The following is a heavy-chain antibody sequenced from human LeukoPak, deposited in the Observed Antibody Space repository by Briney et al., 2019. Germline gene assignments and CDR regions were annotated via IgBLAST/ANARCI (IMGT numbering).Heavy chain of an antibody. D-gene: IGHD4-17*01. J-gene: IGHJ4*02. V-gene: IGHV3-7*01. CDR2: IKQDGSEK. CDR1: GFTFSSSW. Sequence: GGSLRLSCAVSGFTFSSSWMSWVRQAPGKGLEWVANIKQDGSEKYYVDSVKGRFTISRDNAKNSLYLQMNSLRAEDSAVYYCARVGGDYKFDYWGQGTLVTVSS. CDR3: ARVGGDYKFDY.